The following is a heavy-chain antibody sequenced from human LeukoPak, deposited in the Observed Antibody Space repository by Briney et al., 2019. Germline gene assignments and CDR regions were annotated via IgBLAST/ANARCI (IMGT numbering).Heavy chain of an antibody. CDR1: GFSITSYW. CDR2: IKQDGSEK. V-gene: IGHV3-7*01. Sequence: GGSLRLSCTASGFSITSYWMSWVRQAPGKGLEWVANIKQDGSEKYYVDSVKGQSTISRDNAKNSLYLQMNSLRADDTAVYYCARRFGYYGSGSRYNFDYWGQGTLVTVSS. D-gene: IGHD3-10*01. CDR3: ARRFGYYGSGSRYNFDY. J-gene: IGHJ4*02.